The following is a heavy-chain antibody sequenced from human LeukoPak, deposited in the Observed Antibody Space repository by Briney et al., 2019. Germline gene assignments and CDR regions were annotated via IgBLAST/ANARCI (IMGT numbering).Heavy chain of an antibody. CDR2: IRSKANSYAT. V-gene: IGHV3-73*01. CDR1: GFTFSGAA. Sequence: PGGSLKLSCAASGFTFSGAAMHWVRQASGKGPEWVGRIRSKANSYATAYAASVKGRFTISRDDSKNTAYLQMNSLKTEDTAVYYCTRGGTANLNYWGQGTLVTVSS. D-gene: IGHD2-21*02. J-gene: IGHJ4*02. CDR3: TRGGTANLNY.